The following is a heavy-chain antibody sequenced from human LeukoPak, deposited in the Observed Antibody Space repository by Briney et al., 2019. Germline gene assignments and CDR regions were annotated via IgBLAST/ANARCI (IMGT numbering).Heavy chain of an antibody. CDR2: IFHRGIP. D-gene: IGHD6-13*01. J-gene: IGHJ4*02. V-gene: IGHV4-4*02. CDR1: DYSITNSW. Sequence: SGTLSLTCAVSDYSITNSWWSWVRQSPGMRLEWIGQIFHRGIPNYNPSLKSRVTMSIDKSNNQVSLKMNSVTAADTAVYYCARRYWYSSSWMPHRYFDYWGQGTLVTVSS. CDR3: ARRYWYSSSWMPHRYFDY.